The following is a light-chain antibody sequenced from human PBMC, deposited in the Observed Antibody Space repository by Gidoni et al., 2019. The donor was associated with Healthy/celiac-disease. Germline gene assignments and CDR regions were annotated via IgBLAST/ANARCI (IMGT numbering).Light chain of an antibody. CDR3: QQGA. J-gene: IGKJ1*01. CDR2: GAS. CDR1: QSVSSTY. V-gene: IGKV3-20*01. Sequence: EIVLTQSPGTLSLSPGERATLSCRASQSVSSTYLAWYQQKPGQAPRLLIYGASSRVTGVPDRFSGSGSGTDFTLTISRLEPEDFAVYYCQQGAFXQXTKVEVK.